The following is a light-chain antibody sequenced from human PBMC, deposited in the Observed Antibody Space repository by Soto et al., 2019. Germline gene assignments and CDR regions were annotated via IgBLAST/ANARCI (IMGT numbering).Light chain of an antibody. CDR1: EGVSNY. CDR2: ASP. CDR3: LQHYSYPLT. J-gene: IGKJ4*01. Sequence: DIQMTQSPSAMSASVGDKVTITCRAREGVSNYLGWFQQKPGKVPKRLIYASPSLQSGVPSRFSASGSGTEFALTISSLQPEDSATYYCLQHYSYPLTFGGGTKVEI. V-gene: IGKV1-17*03.